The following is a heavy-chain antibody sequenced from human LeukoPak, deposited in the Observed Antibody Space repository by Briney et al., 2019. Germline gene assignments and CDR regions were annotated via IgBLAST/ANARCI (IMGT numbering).Heavy chain of an antibody. D-gene: IGHD6-13*01. CDR1: GGSISSYY. V-gene: IGHV4-59*08. CDR3: AGHGAHSSSWYYYYYYGMDV. Sequence: PSETLSLTCTVSGGSISSYYWSWIRQPPGKGLEWIGYIYYSGSTNYNPSLKSRVTISVDTSKNQFSLKLSSVTAADTAVYYCAGHGAHSSSWYYYYYYGMDVWGQGTTVTVSS. CDR2: IYYSGST. J-gene: IGHJ6*02.